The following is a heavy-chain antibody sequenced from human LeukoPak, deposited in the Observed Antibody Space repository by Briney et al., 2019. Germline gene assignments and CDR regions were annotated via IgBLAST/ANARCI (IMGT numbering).Heavy chain of an antibody. J-gene: IGHJ4*02. CDR3: ARIGYSSSSFDY. Sequence: GGSLRLSCAASGFAFSTYWMSWVRQAPGKGLEWVANIKKDGSVKYYVDSVKGRFTISRDNAENSLYLQMSSLRAEDTAEYYCARIGYSSSSFDYWGQGALVTVSS. D-gene: IGHD6-6*01. CDR2: IKKDGSVK. V-gene: IGHV3-7*01. CDR1: GFAFSTYW.